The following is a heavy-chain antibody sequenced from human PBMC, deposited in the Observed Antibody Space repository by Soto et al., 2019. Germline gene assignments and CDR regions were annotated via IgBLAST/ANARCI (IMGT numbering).Heavy chain of an antibody. CDR3: ARFALRGILLGGCDS. CDR2: ITPMLGTT. Sequence: QVQLVQSGAEVKKPGSSVKVSCKASAGTFVNYAITWVRQAPGQGLELMGTITPMLGTTYNAQKFNGRVTFTADESTSTAFMELSGLRSQDTAVYYCARFALRGILLGGCDSWGQGTLVTVSS. CDR1: AGTFVNYA. J-gene: IGHJ4*02. D-gene: IGHD1-26*01. V-gene: IGHV1-69*18.